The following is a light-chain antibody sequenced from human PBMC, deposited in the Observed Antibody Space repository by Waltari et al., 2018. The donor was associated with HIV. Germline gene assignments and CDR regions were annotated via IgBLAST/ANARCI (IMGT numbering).Light chain of an antibody. CDR2: EVS. CDR3: SSYTSSSTLPV. V-gene: IGLV2-14*01. CDR1: SSDVGGYNY. Sequence: QSALTQPASVSGSPGQSITLSCTGTSSDVGGYNYVSWYQQHPGKAPKLMIYEVSNRPSGVSNRFSGSKSGNTASLTISGLQAEDKADYYCSSYTSSSTLPVFGTGTKVTVL. J-gene: IGLJ1*01.